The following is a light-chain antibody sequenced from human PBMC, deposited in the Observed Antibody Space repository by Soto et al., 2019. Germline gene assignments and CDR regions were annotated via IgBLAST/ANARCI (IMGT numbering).Light chain of an antibody. Sequence: ETVLTQSPAILSFSPGERATLSCRASQSVGSYLAWYQQKPGQAPRLLIYDASNRATGIPARFSGGGSGTDFTLTISSLEPEDFAIYFCQQRSNWPWTFGQGTKVDIK. CDR2: DAS. CDR1: QSVGSY. J-gene: IGKJ1*01. V-gene: IGKV3-11*01. CDR3: QQRSNWPWT.